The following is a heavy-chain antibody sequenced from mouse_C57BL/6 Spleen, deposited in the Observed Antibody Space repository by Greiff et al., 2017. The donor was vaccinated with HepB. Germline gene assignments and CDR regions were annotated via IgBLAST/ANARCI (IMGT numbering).Heavy chain of an antibody. Sequence: VQLQQSGAELVRPGTSVKVSCKASGYAFTNYLIEWVKQRPGQGLEWIGVINPGSGGTNYNEKFKGKATLTADKSSSTAYMQLSSLTSEDSAVCFCERSGLLDAMDYWGQGTSVTVSS. D-gene: IGHD2-10*01. V-gene: IGHV1-54*01. CDR1: GYAFTNYL. J-gene: IGHJ4*01. CDR2: INPGSGGT. CDR3: ERSGLLDAMDY.